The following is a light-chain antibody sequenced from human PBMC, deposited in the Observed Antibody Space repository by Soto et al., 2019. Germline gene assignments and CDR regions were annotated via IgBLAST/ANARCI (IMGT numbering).Light chain of an antibody. J-gene: IGLJ1*01. CDR1: SSDVGGYNY. CDR3: SSYTSSSTL. V-gene: IGLV2-14*01. Sequence: QSALTQPASVSGSPGQSITISCTGTSSDVGGYNYVSWYQQHPGKAPKLMIYAVTDRPSGVSSRFSGSKSGNTASLTISGLQAEDEADYYCSSYTSSSTLFGTGKKVIVL. CDR2: AVT.